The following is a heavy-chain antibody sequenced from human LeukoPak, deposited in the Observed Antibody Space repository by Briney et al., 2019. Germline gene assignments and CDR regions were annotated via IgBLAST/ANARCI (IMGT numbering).Heavy chain of an antibody. CDR2: TSSDGSNK. D-gene: IGHD3-10*01. J-gene: IGHJ4*02. V-gene: IGHV3-30*18. CDR3: AKKSPGTYFAPPDY. Sequence: GGFLRLSCAASGFTFSSYAMHWVRQAPGKGLEWVAVTSSDGSNKNCADSVKGRFTISRDNSKNTLYLQMNSLRAEDTAVYYCAKKSPGTYFAPPDYWGQGTLVTVSS. CDR1: GFTFSSYA.